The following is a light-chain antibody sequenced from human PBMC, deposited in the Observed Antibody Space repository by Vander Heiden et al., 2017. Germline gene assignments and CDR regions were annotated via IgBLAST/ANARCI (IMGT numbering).Light chain of an antibody. CDR1: SRNIGSYKF. CDR3: CSYAGSGTVV. Sequence: QSGLTQPASVSGSLGQSITISCTGTSRNIGSYKFVSWYQRHPGTAPRFIIFEVTKRPSGVSNRFSGSKSGNTASLTISGLQAEDEADYFCCSYAGSGTVVFGGGTKTTVL. CDR2: EVT. V-gene: IGLV2-23*02. J-gene: IGLJ2*01.